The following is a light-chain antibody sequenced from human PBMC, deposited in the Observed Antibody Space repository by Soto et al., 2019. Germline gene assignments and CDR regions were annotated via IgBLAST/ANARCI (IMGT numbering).Light chain of an antibody. Sequence: ELVLPQSPATLSLSPGEGATLSCRASQSIHNYLAWYQQKPGQVPRLLIYDVSNRATGIPARFSGSGSGTVFTLTISSLEPDDFAVYYCQQRSNWPLTFGGGTKV. CDR2: DVS. V-gene: IGKV3-11*01. CDR1: QSIHNY. CDR3: QQRSNWPLT. J-gene: IGKJ4*01.